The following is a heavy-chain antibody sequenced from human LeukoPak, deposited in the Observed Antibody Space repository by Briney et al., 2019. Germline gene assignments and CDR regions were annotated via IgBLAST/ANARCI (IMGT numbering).Heavy chain of an antibody. Sequence: SETLSLTCTVSGGSISSYYWSWIRQPPGKGLEWIGYIYYSGSTNYNPSLKSRVTISVDTSKNQFSLKLSSMTAADTAVYYCARDRVGATTQSYWYFDLWGRGTLVTVSS. CDR2: IYYSGST. V-gene: IGHV4-59*01. D-gene: IGHD1-26*01. J-gene: IGHJ2*01. CDR1: GGSISSYY. CDR3: ARDRVGATTQSYWYFDL.